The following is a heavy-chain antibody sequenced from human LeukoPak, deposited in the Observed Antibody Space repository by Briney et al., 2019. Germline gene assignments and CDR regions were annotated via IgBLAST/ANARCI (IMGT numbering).Heavy chain of an antibody. CDR1: GYIFTSYW. Sequence: GESLKISCKGSGYIFTSYWIGGVRQLPGKGREWMGIIYPGDSDTRYSPSCQGQVAISEDKSIRTSTLQCSSLKASDIAMYYCARLPYCGGDCYPNWFDTWGQGTLVTVSS. D-gene: IGHD2-21*02. CDR2: IYPGDSDT. V-gene: IGHV5-51*01. J-gene: IGHJ5*02. CDR3: ARLPYCGGDCYPNWFDT.